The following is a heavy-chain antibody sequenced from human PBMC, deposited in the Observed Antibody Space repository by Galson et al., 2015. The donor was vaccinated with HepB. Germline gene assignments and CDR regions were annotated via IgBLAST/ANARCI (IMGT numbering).Heavy chain of an antibody. D-gene: IGHD7-27*01. V-gene: IGHV3-23*01. CDR3: AKDPILGYDY. CDR1: GFTFSSHA. J-gene: IGHJ4*02. Sequence: ALRLSCAASGFTFSSHAMSWVRQAPGKGLEWVSAISGSGGSTYYADSVKGRFTISRDNSKNTLYLQMNSLRAEDTAVYYRAKDPILGYDYWGQGTLVTVSS. CDR2: ISGSGGST.